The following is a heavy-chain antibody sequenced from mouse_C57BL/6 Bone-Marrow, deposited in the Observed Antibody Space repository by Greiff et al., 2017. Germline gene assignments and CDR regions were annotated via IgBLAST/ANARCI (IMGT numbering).Heavy chain of an antibody. CDR3: ERDDYNAMDY. CDR2: IHPNRGST. Sequence: VQLQQPGAELVKPGASVKLSCKASGYTFTSYWMHWVKQRPGHGLEWIGMIHPNRGSTNYNQKFKSKATLTVDKSSSTAYMQLSSLTSEDSAVSYCERDDYNAMDYWGQGTSVTVSS. CDR1: GYTFTSYW. J-gene: IGHJ4*01. V-gene: IGHV1-64*01.